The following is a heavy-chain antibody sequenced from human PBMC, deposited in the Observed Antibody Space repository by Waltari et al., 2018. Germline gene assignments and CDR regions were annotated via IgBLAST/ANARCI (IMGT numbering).Heavy chain of an antibody. Sequence: EVQLVESGGGLVKPGGSLSLYCAASGFTFSSYSMNWVRQAPGKGLEWVSSISISSSYIYYADSVKGRFTISRDNAKNSLYLQMNSLRAEDTAVYYCARAKIAAAGSVYWGQGTLVTVSS. CDR3: ARAKIAAAGSVY. J-gene: IGHJ4*02. CDR2: ISISSSYI. D-gene: IGHD6-13*01. CDR1: GFTFSSYS. V-gene: IGHV3-21*01.